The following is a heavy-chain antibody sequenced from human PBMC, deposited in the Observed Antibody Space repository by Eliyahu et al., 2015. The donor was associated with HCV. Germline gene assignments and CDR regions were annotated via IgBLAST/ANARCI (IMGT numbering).Heavy chain of an antibody. V-gene: IGHV1-69*01. CDR1: GXTFSSYA. J-gene: IGHJ6*03. D-gene: IGHD2-21*02. Sequence: QVQLVQSGAEVXKPGSSVKVSCEASGXTFSSYAISWVRQAPGQGLEWMGGIIPIFGTANYAQKFQGRVTITADESTSTAYMELSRLRSEDTAVYYCARGSLVPDYYYYYMDVWGKGTTVTVSS. CDR2: IIPIFGTA. CDR3: ARGSLVPDYYYYYMDV.